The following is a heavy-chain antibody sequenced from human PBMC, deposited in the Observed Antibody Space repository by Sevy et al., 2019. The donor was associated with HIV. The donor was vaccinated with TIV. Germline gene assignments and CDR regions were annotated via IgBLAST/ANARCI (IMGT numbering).Heavy chain of an antibody. D-gene: IGHD2-2*01. V-gene: IGHV3-21*01. CDR2: ISSSSNYI. J-gene: IGHJ4*02. Sequence: GGSLRLSCVVSGFTFSKYPMNWVRQAPGKGLEWVSSISSSSNYIYYGDSVKGGFTISRDNAKNSLYLQMNSLRADDTAVYYCARDGGCSSTACLLYFDYWGQGTLVTVSS. CDR3: ARDGGCSSTACLLYFDY. CDR1: GFTFSKYP.